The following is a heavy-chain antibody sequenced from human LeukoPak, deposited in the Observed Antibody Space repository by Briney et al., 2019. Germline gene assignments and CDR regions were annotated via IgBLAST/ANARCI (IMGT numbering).Heavy chain of an antibody. J-gene: IGHJ4*02. Sequence: GGSLRLSCAASEFTFSSYAMHWVRQAPGKGLEWVAVIWYDGSDKNYADSVKGRFTISRDNSRSTLHLQMNSLRAEDTAVYYCARDSAAGGQLWLTYWGQGTLVTVSS. V-gene: IGHV3-33*01. D-gene: IGHD5-18*01. CDR2: IWYDGSDK. CDR3: ARDSAAGGQLWLTY. CDR1: EFTFSSYA.